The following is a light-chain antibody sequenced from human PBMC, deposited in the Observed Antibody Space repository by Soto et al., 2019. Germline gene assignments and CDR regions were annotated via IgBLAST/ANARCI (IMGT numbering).Light chain of an antibody. J-gene: IGLJ2*01. V-gene: IGLV7-46*01. CDR2: DTS. Sequence: QTVVTQEPSQTVSPGGTVTLTCDSSTGPVTSGHWPYWLQQKPGQAPRTLIYDTSKKHSWTPARFSGSLLGGKAALTLSGAQPEDEADYYCFLSYSGARPVVFGGGIKLTVL. CDR1: TGPVTSGHW. CDR3: FLSYSGARPVV.